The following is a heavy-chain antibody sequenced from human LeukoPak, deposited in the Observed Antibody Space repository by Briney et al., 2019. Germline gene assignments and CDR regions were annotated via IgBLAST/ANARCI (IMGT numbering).Heavy chain of an antibody. J-gene: IGHJ5*02. D-gene: IGHD6-13*01. V-gene: IGHV4-59*08. Sequence: SETLPLTCTVSGGSISSYYWSWIRQPPGKGLEWIGYIYYSGSTNYNPSLKSRVTISVDTSKNQFSLKLSSVTAADTAVYYCASSIAEARYWFDPWGQGTLVTVSS. CDR1: GGSISSYY. CDR2: IYYSGST. CDR3: ASSIAEARYWFDP.